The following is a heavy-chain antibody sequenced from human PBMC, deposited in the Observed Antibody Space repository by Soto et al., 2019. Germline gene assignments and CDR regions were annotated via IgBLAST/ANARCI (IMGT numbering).Heavy chain of an antibody. Sequence: PGGSLRLSCAASGFTFSSYGMHWVRQAPGKGLEWVAVISYDGSNKYYADSVKGRFTISRDNSKNTLYLQMNSLRAEDTAVYYCAKDQWSSSTGGFDYWGQGTLVTVSS. D-gene: IGHD6-6*01. V-gene: IGHV3-30*18. CDR3: AKDQWSSSTGGFDY. CDR2: ISYDGSNK. CDR1: GFTFSSYG. J-gene: IGHJ4*02.